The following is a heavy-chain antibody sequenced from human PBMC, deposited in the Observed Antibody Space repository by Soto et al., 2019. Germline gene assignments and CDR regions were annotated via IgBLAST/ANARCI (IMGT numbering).Heavy chain of an antibody. J-gene: IGHJ4*01. CDR3: VRDRTATVATSIDY. CDR2: ISYSGSPT. CDR1: GFTFDDYA. D-gene: IGHD5-12*01. V-gene: IGHV3-48*03. Sequence: EVQLVESGGGLVQPGRSLRLSCGASGFTFDDYAMHWVRQAPGKGLEWVAYISYSGSPTKYADSVKGRFTISRDNARDSLHLQMNSLRVEDSAVYYCVRDRTATVATSIDYWGHGTLVTVSS.